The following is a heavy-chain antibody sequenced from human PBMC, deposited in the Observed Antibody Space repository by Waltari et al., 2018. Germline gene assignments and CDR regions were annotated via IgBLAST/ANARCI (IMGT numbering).Heavy chain of an antibody. D-gene: IGHD3-16*01. Sequence: EVQLLESGGTLVQPGGSLRLSCAASGFSFTTFAVTWVRQAPGKGLEWVSGISNSGDSVYYADSVKGRFTISRDNSKNTLYLQMNSLRAEDTAVYYCAKNWGGLDYWGQGTLVTVSS. J-gene: IGHJ4*02. CDR3: AKNWGGLDY. V-gene: IGHV3-23*01. CDR1: GFSFTTFA. CDR2: ISNSGDSV.